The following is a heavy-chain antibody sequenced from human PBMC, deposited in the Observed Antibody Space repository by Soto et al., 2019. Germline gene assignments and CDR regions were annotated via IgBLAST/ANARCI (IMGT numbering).Heavy chain of an antibody. J-gene: IGHJ1*01. CDR3: ARDPRSITGTTSSEDFQH. CDR1: GGTFSGYA. CDR2: IIPILGIT. D-gene: IGHD1-20*01. Sequence: QAQLMRSGAEVKKPGSSVKVSCKASGGTFSGYAISWVRQAPGQGLEWMGGIIPILGITNYAQKFQGRITIAADESTGTVYMDLRSLRSEDTAVYYCARDPRSITGTTSSEDFQHWGQGTLVSVSS. V-gene: IGHV1-69*01.